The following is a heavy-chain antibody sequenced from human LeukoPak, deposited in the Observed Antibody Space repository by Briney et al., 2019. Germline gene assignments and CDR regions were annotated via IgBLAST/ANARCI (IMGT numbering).Heavy chain of an antibody. V-gene: IGHV3-23*01. CDR2: ISGSGGSP. D-gene: IGHD1-26*01. J-gene: IGHJ4*02. Sequence: PGGSLRLSCAASGFTFSSYGMSWVRQAPGKGLEWVSAISGSGGSPYYADSVKGRFTISRDNSKNTLYLQMNSLRAEDTAMYYCARDLRVGWELLDYWGQGTLVTVSS. CDR1: GFTFSSYG. CDR3: ARDLRVGWELLDY.